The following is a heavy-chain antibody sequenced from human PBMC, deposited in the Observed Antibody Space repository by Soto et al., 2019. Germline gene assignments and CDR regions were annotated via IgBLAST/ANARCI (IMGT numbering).Heavy chain of an antibody. J-gene: IGHJ3*02. D-gene: IGHD3-22*01. V-gene: IGHV3-30-3*01. CDR2: ISYDGSNK. CDR3: ARAPGYYDSSGYRRDYDAFDI. CDR1: GFTFSSYA. Sequence: QVQLVESGGGVVQPGRSLRLSCAASGFTFSSYAMHWVRQAPGKGLEWVAVISYDGSNKYYADSVKGRFTISRDNSKNTLYLQMNSLRAEDTAVYYCARAPGYYDSSGYRRDYDAFDIWGQGTMVTVSS.